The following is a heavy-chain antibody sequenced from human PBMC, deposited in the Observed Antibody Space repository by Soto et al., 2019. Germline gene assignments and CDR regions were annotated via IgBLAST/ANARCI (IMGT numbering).Heavy chain of an antibody. CDR1: GFMFGTYW. Sequence: QPGGSLRLSCAATGFMFGTYWMSWVRQAPGKGLEWVANIKHDGNEKYYADSVKGRFTVSRDNVKNFLHPQMSSLRGDDTGVYFCVRATLSWGHYYFRGLDVWGQGTTVTVSS. CDR3: VRATLSWGHYYFRGLDV. CDR2: IKHDGNEK. V-gene: IGHV3-7*01. J-gene: IGHJ6*02. D-gene: IGHD3-22*01.